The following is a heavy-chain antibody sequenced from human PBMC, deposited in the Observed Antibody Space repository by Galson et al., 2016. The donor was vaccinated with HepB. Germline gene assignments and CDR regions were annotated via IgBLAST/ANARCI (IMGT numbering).Heavy chain of an antibody. CDR1: GDSISYGGYY. Sequence: TLSLTCTVSGDSISYGGYYWSWIRQHPGKGLEWIGYIFYSGGTYFNPSLESRVTMSVDTSKNQFSLKLTSVTAADAAVYYCAKDRPEGDFPYYFDSWGQGTLVTVSS. D-gene: IGHD3-3*01. CDR3: AKDRPEGDFPYYFDS. CDR2: IFYSGGT. V-gene: IGHV4-31*03. J-gene: IGHJ4*02.